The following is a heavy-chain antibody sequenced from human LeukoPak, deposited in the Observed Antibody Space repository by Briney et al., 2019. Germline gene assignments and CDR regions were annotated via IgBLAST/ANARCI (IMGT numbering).Heavy chain of an antibody. CDR2: IIPMFGTA. CDR1: GGTLSSYA. J-gene: IGHJ4*02. D-gene: IGHD2-2*02. Sequence: SVRVSYKASGGTLSSYAISWVRQAPGQGLEWMVGIIPMFGTANYAQQFQGRVTITADESTSTAYMELSSLRSEDTAVYYCARGTGYCSSTSCYTFDYWGQGTLVTVSS. CDR3: ARGTGYCSSTSCYTFDY. V-gene: IGHV1-69*13.